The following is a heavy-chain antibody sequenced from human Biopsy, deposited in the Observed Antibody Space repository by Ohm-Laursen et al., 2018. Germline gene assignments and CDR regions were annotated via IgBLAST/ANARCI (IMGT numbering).Heavy chain of an antibody. D-gene: IGHD3-3*01. CDR2: ISWDGGSQ. Sequence: SLRLSCAASGFTFDDHVMHWVRQAPGKVLEWVSSISWDGGSQGYADSVKGRFTISRDNAKNSLFLQMNSLTTEDTALYYCVRGYSSSWSGYLDHWGQGTLVTVSS. J-gene: IGHJ4*02. CDR3: VRGYSSSWSGYLDH. CDR1: GFTFDDHV. V-gene: IGHV3-9*01.